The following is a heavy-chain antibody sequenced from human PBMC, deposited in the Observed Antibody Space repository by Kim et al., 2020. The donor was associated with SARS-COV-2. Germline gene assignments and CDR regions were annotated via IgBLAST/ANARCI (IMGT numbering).Heavy chain of an antibody. V-gene: IGHV1-2*06. CDR2: MNPVDGDT. CDR1: AYGFSGYF. CDR3: ARASRGHSFGSFDG. Sequence: ASVKVSCKSPAYGFSGYFIQWVRQATGRRPEWLGRMNPVDGDTQVTQNLQGRVSLTRDRFMNTAFMVMNTLTPDDTAVYYCARASRGHSFGSFDGSGQG. J-gene: IGHJ3*01. D-gene: IGHD3-22*01.